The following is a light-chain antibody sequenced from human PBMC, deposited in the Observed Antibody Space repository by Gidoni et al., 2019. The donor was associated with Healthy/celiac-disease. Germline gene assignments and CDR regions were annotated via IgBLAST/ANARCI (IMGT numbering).Light chain of an antibody. V-gene: IGKV1-33*01. Sequence: DIQMPKSPSSLSASVGDRVTITCQASQDISNCLSWYQQKPGKAPKLLIYDASNLETGVPSRFSGSGSGTDFTFTISSLQPEDIATYYCQQYDNLLGTFXPXTKVDIK. CDR1: QDISNC. CDR3: QQYDNLLGT. CDR2: DAS. J-gene: IGKJ3*01.